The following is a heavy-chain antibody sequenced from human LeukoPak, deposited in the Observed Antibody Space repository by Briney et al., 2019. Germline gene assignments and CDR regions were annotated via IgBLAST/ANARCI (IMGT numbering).Heavy chain of an antibody. J-gene: IGHJ4*02. Sequence: GGSLRLSCAVSGFTFSRYAMHWVRQPPGKGLEWVAVISYDGSKKADSVKGRFTISRDNSKNTLYLQMTSLRAEDTAVYYCARDSSDYWGQGTLVTVSS. CDR2: ISYDGSKK. CDR1: GFTFSRYA. V-gene: IGHV3-30-3*01. CDR3: ARDSSDY.